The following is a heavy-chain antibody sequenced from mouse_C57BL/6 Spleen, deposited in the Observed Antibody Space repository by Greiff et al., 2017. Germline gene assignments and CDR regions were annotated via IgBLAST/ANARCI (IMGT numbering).Heavy chain of an antibody. CDR2: IHPNSGST. D-gene: IGHD1-1*01. Sequence: QVQLQQPGAELVKPGASVKLSCKASGYTFTSYWMHWVKQRPGQGLEWIGMIHPNSGSTNYNEKFKSKATLTVDKTSSTAYMQLSSLTSEDSAVYYCARVYYYGSRTYYYAMDYWGQGTSVTVSS. CDR1: GYTFTSYW. J-gene: IGHJ4*01. V-gene: IGHV1-64*01. CDR3: ARVYYYGSRTYYYAMDY.